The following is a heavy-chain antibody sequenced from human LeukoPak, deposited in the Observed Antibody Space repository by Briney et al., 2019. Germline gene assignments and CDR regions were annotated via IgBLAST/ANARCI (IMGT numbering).Heavy chain of an antibody. J-gene: IGHJ6*02. Sequence: PSETLSLTCTVSGGSIGSSSYYWGWIRQPPGKGLEWIGSMYYSGSTYYNPSLKSRVTISVDTSKNQFSLKLSSVTVADTAVYYCARHVGQQLFYYYYGLDVWGQGATVTVSS. CDR3: ARHVGQQLFYYYYGLDV. CDR2: MYYSGST. D-gene: IGHD6-13*01. CDR1: GGSIGSSSYY. V-gene: IGHV4-39*01.